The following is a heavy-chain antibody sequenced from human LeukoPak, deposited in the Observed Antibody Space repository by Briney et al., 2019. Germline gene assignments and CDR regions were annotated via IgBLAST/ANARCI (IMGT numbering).Heavy chain of an antibody. V-gene: IGHV3-53*01. CDR3: ARDGEIAARPRGMDV. D-gene: IGHD6-6*01. CDR1: GFTVSGSY. J-gene: IGHJ6*02. CDR2: IYADGST. Sequence: GGSLRLSCGGSGFTVSGSYMSWVRQTPGKGLEWVSSIYADGSTSYVDSVKGRFTISRDTSKNTVSLQMNSPRDEDTAVYYCARDGEIAARPRGMDVWGQGTTVTVSS.